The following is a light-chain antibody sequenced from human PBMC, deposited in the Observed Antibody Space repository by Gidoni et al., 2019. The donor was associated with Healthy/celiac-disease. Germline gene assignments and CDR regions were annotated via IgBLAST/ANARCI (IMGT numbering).Light chain of an antibody. J-gene: IGLJ1*01. CDR2: EVS. Sequence: QSALTQPASVSGSPGQSITISCTGTSSDVGGYNYVSWYQQHPGKAPKLMIYEVSNRPSGVSNRFSGSKSGNTACLTISGLQAEDEADYYCSSYTSSSTPVFGTGTKVTVL. CDR1: SSDVGGYNY. CDR3: SSYTSSSTPV. V-gene: IGLV2-14*01.